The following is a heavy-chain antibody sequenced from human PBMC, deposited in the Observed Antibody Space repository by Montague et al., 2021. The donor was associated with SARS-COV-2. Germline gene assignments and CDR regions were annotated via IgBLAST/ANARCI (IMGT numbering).Heavy chain of an antibody. CDR3: ARARSGYSYGTGDFDY. CDR2: IYYTENT. CDR1: GGSISNSIYY. V-gene: IGHV4-39*01. Sequence: SETLSLTSTVSGGSISNSIYYWDWIRQPPGKGLEWIGCIYYTENTYYNPSLKSRVTISIDTSKNQFSLKLSSVTAADTAVYYCARARSGYSYGTGDFDYWGQGTLVTVSS. J-gene: IGHJ4*02. D-gene: IGHD5-18*01.